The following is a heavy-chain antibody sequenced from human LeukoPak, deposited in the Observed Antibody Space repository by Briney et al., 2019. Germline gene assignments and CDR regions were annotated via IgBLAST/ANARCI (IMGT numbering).Heavy chain of an antibody. D-gene: IGHD6-13*01. CDR1: GFTFSSYS. Sequence: KAGGSLRLSCAASGFTFSSYSMNWVRQAPGKGLEWVSSISSSSSYIYYADSVKGRFTISRDNAKNSLYLQMNSLRAEDTAEYYCASMREAAAAGYLGAFDIWGQGTMVTVSS. V-gene: IGHV3-21*01. J-gene: IGHJ3*02. CDR3: ASMREAAAAGYLGAFDI. CDR2: ISSSSSYI.